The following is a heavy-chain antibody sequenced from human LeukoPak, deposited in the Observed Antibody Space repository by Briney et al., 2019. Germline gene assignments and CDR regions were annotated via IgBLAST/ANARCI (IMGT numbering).Heavy chain of an antibody. V-gene: IGHV4-39*01. D-gene: IGHD6-13*01. CDR2: IYYSGST. CDR3: ARRIAAEARFDY. Sequence: SETLSLTCTVSGGSLSSSSYYWGWIREPPGKGLEWIGSIYYSGSTYYNPSLKSRVTISVDTSKNQFSLKLTSVTAADTAVYYWARRIAAEARFDYWGQGTLVTVSS. CDR1: GGSLSSSSYY. J-gene: IGHJ4*02.